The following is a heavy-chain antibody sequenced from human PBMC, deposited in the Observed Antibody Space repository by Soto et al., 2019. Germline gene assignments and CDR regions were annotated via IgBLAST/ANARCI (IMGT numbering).Heavy chain of an antibody. D-gene: IGHD3-10*01. V-gene: IGHV4-31*03. CDR2: IYYSGRT. J-gene: IGHJ6*02. CDR1: GGSITSGNYY. Sequence: QVQLQESGPGLVKPSQTLSVTCTVSGGSITSGNYYWNWIRQHPGKGLEWIGYIYYSGRTYYNPSLKRRVTISVDRSKNQFSLKLSSVTAADTAVYYCARDGHGVSYYYYAMDVWGQGTTVTVSS. CDR3: ARDGHGVSYYYYAMDV.